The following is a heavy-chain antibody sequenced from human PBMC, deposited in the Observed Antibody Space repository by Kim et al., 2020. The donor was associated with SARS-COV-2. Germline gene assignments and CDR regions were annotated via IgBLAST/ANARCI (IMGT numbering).Heavy chain of an antibody. CDR1: GYTFINYG. CDR3: ARDFRLGDYGDYYYGLDV. V-gene: IGHV1-18*04. J-gene: IGHJ6*02. Sequence: ASVKVSCKASGYTFINYGMSWVRQAPGQGLEWMGWISAYNGDTNYAEKFQGRVTMTTDTSTNTAYMELKSLTSDDTAVYHCARDFRLGDYGDYYYGLDVWGQGTRVSVSS. D-gene: IGHD4-17*01. CDR2: ISAYNGDT.